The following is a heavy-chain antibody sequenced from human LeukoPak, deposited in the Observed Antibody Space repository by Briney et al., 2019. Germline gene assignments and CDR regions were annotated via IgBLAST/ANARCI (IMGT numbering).Heavy chain of an antibody. V-gene: IGHV3-23*01. Sequence: PGGSLRLSCAASGFTFSSYAMHWVRQAPGKGLEWVSAISGSGGSTYYADSVKGRFTISRDNSKNTLYLQMNSLRAEDTAVYYCAKDQYYDSRSSGAFDIWGQGTMVTVSS. CDR2: ISGSGGST. CDR3: AKDQYYDSRSSGAFDI. D-gene: IGHD3-22*01. CDR1: GFTFSSYA. J-gene: IGHJ3*02.